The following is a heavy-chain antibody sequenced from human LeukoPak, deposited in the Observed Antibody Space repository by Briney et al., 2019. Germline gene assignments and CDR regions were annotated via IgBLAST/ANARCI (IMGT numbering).Heavy chain of an antibody. CDR3: ASSSLWFGEF. CDR1: GGSISSGSYY. V-gene: IGHV4-61*02. Sequence: SETLSLACTVSGGSISSGSYYWSWIRQPAGKGLEWIGRIYTSGSTNYNPSLKGRVTISVDTSKNQFSLKLSSVTAADTAVYYCASSSLWFGEFWGQGTLVTVSS. D-gene: IGHD3-10*01. J-gene: IGHJ4*02. CDR2: IYTSGST.